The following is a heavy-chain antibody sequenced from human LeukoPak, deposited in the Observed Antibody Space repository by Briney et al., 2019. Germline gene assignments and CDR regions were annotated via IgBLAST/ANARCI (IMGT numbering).Heavy chain of an antibody. J-gene: IGHJ4*02. V-gene: IGHV1-69*06. CDR1: GGTFCSYA. D-gene: IGHD2-2*01. CDR3: AVRNCSSTTCSGPLDY. CDR2: RNPMFDTA. Sequence: SVKPSCNASGGTFCSYAISRVRQSPGHRLGWWRRRNPMFDTANYAQKLQGRVTITADKSTSTAYMELSSLRSEDTTVYYCAVRNCSSTTCSGPLDYWGQGTLVTVSS.